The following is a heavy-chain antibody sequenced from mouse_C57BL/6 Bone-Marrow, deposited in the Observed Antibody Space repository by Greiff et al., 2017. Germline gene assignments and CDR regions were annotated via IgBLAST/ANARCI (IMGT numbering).Heavy chain of an antibody. V-gene: IGHV1-76*01. CDR1: GYTFTDYY. Sequence: QVQLQQSGAELVRPGASVKLSCKASGYTFTDYYINWVKQRPGQGLEWIARIYPGSGNTYYNEKFKGKATLTAEKSSSTAYMQLTSLTSEDSAVYFCAREPPLWPGLMYYCGQGTSVTVSS. D-gene: IGHD1-1*02. J-gene: IGHJ4*01. CDR2: IYPGSGNT. CDR3: AREPPLWPGLMYY.